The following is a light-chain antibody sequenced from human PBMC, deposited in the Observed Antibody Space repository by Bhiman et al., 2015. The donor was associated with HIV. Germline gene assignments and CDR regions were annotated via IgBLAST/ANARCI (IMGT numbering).Light chain of an antibody. CDR3: QSYDSTLSASV. CDR1: SSNIGADFD. V-gene: IGLV1-40*01. CDR2: GNS. Sequence: QSVLAQPPSVSGAPGQRVTISCTGSSSNIGADFDVNWYQQLPGTVPKLLIYGNSNRPSGVPERFSGSKSAASASLAITGLQIEDEADYYCQSYDSTLSASVFGTGTMVTAL. J-gene: IGLJ1*01.